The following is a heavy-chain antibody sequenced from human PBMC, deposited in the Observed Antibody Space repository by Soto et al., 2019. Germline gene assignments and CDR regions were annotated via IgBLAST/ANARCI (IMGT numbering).Heavy chain of an antibody. CDR3: ARYDYGDYFWFDP. CDR2: IYYSAST. J-gene: IGHJ5*02. V-gene: IGHV4-31*03. Sequence: QVQLQESGPGLVKPSQTLSLTCTVSGGSISSGGYYWSWIRQHPGKGLEWIGYIYYSASTYYNPSLKSRVTISVDTSKNQFSLKLSSVTAADTAVYYCARYDYGDYFWFDPWGQGTLVTVSS. D-gene: IGHD4-17*01. CDR1: GGSISSGGYY.